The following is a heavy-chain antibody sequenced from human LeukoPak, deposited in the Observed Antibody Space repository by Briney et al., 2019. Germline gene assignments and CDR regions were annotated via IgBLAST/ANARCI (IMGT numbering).Heavy chain of an antibody. CDR2: IYHTGST. J-gene: IGHJ4*02. D-gene: IGHD4-17*01. CDR1: GASISSNNW. CDR3: ARLHGAYGDY. V-gene: IGHV4-4*02. Sequence: SVTLSLTCAVSGASISSNNWWSWVRQPPGKGLEWIGEIYHTGSTNYNPSLKSRVTMSVDKSKNQFSLKLSSVTAADTAVYYCARLHGAYGDYWGQGTLVTVSS.